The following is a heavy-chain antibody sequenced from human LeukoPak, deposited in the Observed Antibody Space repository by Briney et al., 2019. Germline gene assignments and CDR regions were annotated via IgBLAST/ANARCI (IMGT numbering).Heavy chain of an antibody. CDR3: AKDNNSKSVYDY. J-gene: IGHJ4*02. CDR1: GFTFSRYA. Sequence: PGGSLRLSCAASGFTFSRYAMSWVRQAPGKGLEWVSGISGSGGSTYHADSVKGRFTISRDNSKNTLYLQMNSLRAEDTAVYYCAKDNNSKSVYDYWGQGTLVTVSS. CDR2: ISGSGGST. V-gene: IGHV3-23*01. D-gene: IGHD1-14*01.